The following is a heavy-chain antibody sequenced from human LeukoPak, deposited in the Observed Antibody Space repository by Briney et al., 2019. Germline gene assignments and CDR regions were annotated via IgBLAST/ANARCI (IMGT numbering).Heavy chain of an antibody. V-gene: IGHV3-72*01. CDR3: ARAAAGLFNYYFDY. CDR2: SRNKAQSYTT. CDR1: GFSFSDHY. J-gene: IGHJ4*02. Sequence: GGSPRLSCTASGFSFSDHYMDWVRQAPGKGLEWVGRSRNKAQSYTTEFAASVKGRFTISRDDSKNALFLQMNSLKTEDTAVYYCARAAAGLFNYYFDYWGQGTLVTVSS. D-gene: IGHD6-13*01.